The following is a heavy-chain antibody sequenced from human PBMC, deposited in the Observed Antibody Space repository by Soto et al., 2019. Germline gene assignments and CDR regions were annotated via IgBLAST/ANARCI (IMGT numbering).Heavy chain of an antibody. CDR3: AYGSGSFDY. CDR1: GFTFSSYW. Sequence: EVQLVESGGGLVQPGGCLRLPCAASGFTFSSYWMSWVRQAPGKGLEWVANIKQDGSEKYYVDSVKGRFTISRDNAKNSLYLQMNSLRAEDTAVYYCAYGSGSFDYWGQGTLVTVSS. V-gene: IGHV3-7*05. J-gene: IGHJ4*02. CDR2: IKQDGSEK. D-gene: IGHD3-10*01.